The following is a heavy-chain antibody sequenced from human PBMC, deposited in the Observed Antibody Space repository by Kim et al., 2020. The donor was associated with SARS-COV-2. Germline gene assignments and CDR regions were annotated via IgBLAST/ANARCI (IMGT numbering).Heavy chain of an antibody. V-gene: IGHV3-9*01. Sequence: GGSLRLSCAASGFTFDDYAMHWVRQAPGKGLAWVSGINWNSGNIGYADSVKGRFTISRDNAKNTLYLQLSSLRAEDTALYYCAKDRDYDILTGPIDYWGQGTLVTVSA. D-gene: IGHD3-9*01. CDR1: GFTFDDYA. CDR3: AKDRDYDILTGPIDY. J-gene: IGHJ4*02. CDR2: INWNSGNI.